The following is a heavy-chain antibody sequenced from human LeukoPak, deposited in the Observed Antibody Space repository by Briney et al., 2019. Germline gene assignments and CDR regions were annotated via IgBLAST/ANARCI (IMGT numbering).Heavy chain of an antibody. J-gene: IGHJ5*02. CDR1: DYSFTNYW. V-gene: IGHV5-51*01. Sequence: GESLKISCKGSDYSFTNYWIGWVRQMPGKGLEWMGIIYPGDSDTRYSPSFQGQVTISADKSIRTAYLQWSSLKASDTAMYYCARHPYYGSLRNNWFDPWGQGTLVTVSS. CDR3: ARHPYYGSLRNNWFDP. D-gene: IGHD3-10*01. CDR2: IYPGDSDT.